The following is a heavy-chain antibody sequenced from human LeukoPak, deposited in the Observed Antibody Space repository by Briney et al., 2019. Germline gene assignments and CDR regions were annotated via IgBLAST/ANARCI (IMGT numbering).Heavy chain of an antibody. CDR1: GGSISSYY. CDR3: ARHTLLWFGEPDAFDI. D-gene: IGHD3-10*01. Sequence: SETLSLTCTVSGGSISSYYWSWSRQPPGKGLEWIGYIYYSGSTNYNPSLKSRVTISVDTSKNQFSLKLSSVTAADTAVYYCARHTLLWFGEPDAFDIWGQGTMVTVSS. CDR2: IYYSGST. J-gene: IGHJ3*02. V-gene: IGHV4-59*08.